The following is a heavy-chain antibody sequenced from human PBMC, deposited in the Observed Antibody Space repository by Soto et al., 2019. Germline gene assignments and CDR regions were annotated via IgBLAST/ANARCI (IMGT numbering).Heavy chain of an antibody. J-gene: IGHJ6*02. Sequence: GGSLILSFAAFWFPFISYAMHWVLQAPGKGLEGVAVISYEGSKKYYADSVKGRFTISRDNSKNTLYLPMNSLRAEDTAVYYCARDVRVLRFLEWSYGMDGWGQGATLTVSS. CDR2: ISYEGSKK. D-gene: IGHD3-3*01. V-gene: IGHV3-30*01. CDR3: ARDVRVLRFLEWSYGMDG. CDR1: WFPFISYA.